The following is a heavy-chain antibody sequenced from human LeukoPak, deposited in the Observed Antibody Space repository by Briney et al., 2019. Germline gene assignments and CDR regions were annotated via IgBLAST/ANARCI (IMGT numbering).Heavy chain of an antibody. CDR2: INHSGSP. Sequence: SETLSLTCAVYGGSFSGYYWSWIRQPPGKGLEWVGEINHSGSPNYNSSLKSRVTISLDTSQKHFSLKLTSVAAADTAVYYCASLPVTHGAFDLWGQGTMVTVSS. D-gene: IGHD2-21*02. CDR3: ASLPVTHGAFDL. CDR1: GGSFSGYY. J-gene: IGHJ3*01. V-gene: IGHV4-34*01.